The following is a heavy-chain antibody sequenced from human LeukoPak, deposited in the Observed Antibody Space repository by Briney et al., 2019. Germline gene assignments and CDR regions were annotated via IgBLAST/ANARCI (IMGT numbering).Heavy chain of an antibody. CDR3: ARHGAHDYSQVDY. CDR2: IYDSGST. V-gene: IGHV4-61*08. Sequence: SETLSLTCAVSGGSISSGGYSWSWIRQPPGKGLEWIGYIYDSGSTNYNPSLKSRVTISIDTSKNQFSLKLTSVTAADTAVYYCARHGAHDYSQVDYWGQGTLVTVSS. CDR1: GGSISSGGYS. D-gene: IGHD4-4*01. J-gene: IGHJ4*02.